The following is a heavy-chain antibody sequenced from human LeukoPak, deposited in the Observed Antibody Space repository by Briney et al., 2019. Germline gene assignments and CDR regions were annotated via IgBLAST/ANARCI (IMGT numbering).Heavy chain of an antibody. V-gene: IGHV3-66*01. CDR2: IYSGGST. J-gene: IGHJ3*02. CDR1: GFTFSSYS. CDR3: ARELYCSSTSCYADAFDI. Sequence: GGSRRLSCAASGFTFSSYSMNWVRQAPGKGLEWVSVIYSGGSTYYADSVKGRFTISRDNSKNTLYLQMNSLRAEDTAVYYCARELYCSSTSCYADAFDIWGQGTMVTVSS. D-gene: IGHD2-2*01.